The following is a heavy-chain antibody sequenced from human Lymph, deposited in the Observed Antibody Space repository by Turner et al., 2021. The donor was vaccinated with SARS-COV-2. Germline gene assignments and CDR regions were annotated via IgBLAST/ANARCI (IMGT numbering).Heavy chain of an antibody. CDR2: ISYDGSNK. CDR3: ARYASGGYFYYGMDV. D-gene: IGHD3-10*01. J-gene: IGHJ6*02. V-gene: IGHV3-30*04. Sequence: QVQLVASGGGVVQPGRSLRLSCAASGFTFSTYAIYWVRQAPGKGLEWVAVISYDGSNKYYADSVKGRFTISRDNSKNTLYLQMNSLRAEDTAVYYCARYASGGYFYYGMDVWGQGTTVTVSS. CDR1: GFTFSTYA.